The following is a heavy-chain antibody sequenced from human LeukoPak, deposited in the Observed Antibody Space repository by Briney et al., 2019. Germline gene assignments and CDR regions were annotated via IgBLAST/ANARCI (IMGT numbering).Heavy chain of an antibody. Sequence: GGSLRLSCAASGFPFSSYGMSWVRQAPGKGLEWVSAITGSSRSTYYADSVKGRFTISRDNSKNTLYLQMNSLRAEDTAVYYCAKSGYNRFDYWGQGTLVTVSS. CDR1: GFPFSSYG. D-gene: IGHD5-24*01. CDR2: ITGSSRST. J-gene: IGHJ4*02. V-gene: IGHV3-23*01. CDR3: AKSGYNRFDY.